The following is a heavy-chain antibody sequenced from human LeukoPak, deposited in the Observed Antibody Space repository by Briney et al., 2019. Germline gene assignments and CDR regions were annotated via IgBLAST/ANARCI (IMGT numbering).Heavy chain of an antibody. CDR1: GFTFSSYA. Sequence: PGGSLRLSCAASGFTFSSYAMSWVRQAPGKGLEWVSAISGSGGSTYYADSVKGRFTISRDNSKNTLYLQMNSLRAEDPAVYYCAKDITYYYGSGSYGGFDYWGQGTLVTVSS. CDR3: AKDITYYYGSGSYGGFDY. D-gene: IGHD3-10*01. V-gene: IGHV3-23*01. J-gene: IGHJ4*02. CDR2: ISGSGGST.